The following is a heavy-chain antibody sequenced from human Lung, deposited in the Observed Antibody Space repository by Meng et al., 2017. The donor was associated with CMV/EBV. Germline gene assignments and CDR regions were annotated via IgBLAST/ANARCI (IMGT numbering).Heavy chain of an antibody. V-gene: IGHV3-53*01. CDR3: ATFSRGNNYGYFES. D-gene: IGHD5-18*01. J-gene: IGHJ4*02. CDR1: GLSVSSNY. Sequence: SCAASGLSVSSNYMSWVRQAPGKGLEWVSTIYSVGITYYADSVKGRFTISRDTPKNTLSLQMISLRVEDAAIYYCATFSRGNNYGYFESWGQGTLVTVSS. CDR2: IYSVGIT.